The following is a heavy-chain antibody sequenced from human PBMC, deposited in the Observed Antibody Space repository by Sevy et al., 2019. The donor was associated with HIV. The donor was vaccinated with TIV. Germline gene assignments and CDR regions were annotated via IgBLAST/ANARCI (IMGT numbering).Heavy chain of an antibody. CDR1: GYTFTSYG. V-gene: IGHV1-18*04. J-gene: IGHJ4*02. D-gene: IGHD6-13*01. Sequence: ASVKVSCKASGYTFTSYGISWVRQAPGQGLEWMGWTSAYNGNTNYAQKLQGRVTMTTDTSTSTAYMELRSLRSDDTAVYYCAGDQIAAALFDYWGQGTLVTVSS. CDR2: TSAYNGNT. CDR3: AGDQIAAALFDY.